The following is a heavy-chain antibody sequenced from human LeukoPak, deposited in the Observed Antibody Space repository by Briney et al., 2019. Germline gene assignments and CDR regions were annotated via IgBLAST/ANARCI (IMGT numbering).Heavy chain of an antibody. CDR2: IWYDGSNK. V-gene: IGHV3-33*06. Sequence: GGSLRLSCAASGFTFSSYGMHWVRQAPGKGLEWVAVIWYDGSNKYYADSVKGRFTISRDNSKNTLYLQMNSLRAEDTAVYYCAKDNYYDSNGPTFFDYWGQGTLVTVSS. CDR1: GFTFSSYG. D-gene: IGHD3-22*01. J-gene: IGHJ4*02. CDR3: AKDNYYDSNGPTFFDY.